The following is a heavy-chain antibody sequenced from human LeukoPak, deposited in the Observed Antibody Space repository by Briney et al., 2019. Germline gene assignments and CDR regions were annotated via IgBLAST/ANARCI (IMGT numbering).Heavy chain of an antibody. V-gene: IGHV3-53*01. D-gene: IGHD3-22*01. CDR3: ARVYYDGVPYWYFDL. CDR2: IYSGGSS. J-gene: IGHJ2*01. CDR1: GFTVSSNY. Sequence: GGSLRLSCAASGFTVSSNYMSWVRQAPGKGLEWVSVIYSGGSSYYADSVKGRFTISRDISNNTLYLQMNSLRAEDTAVYYCARVYYDGVPYWYFDLWGRGTLVTVSS.